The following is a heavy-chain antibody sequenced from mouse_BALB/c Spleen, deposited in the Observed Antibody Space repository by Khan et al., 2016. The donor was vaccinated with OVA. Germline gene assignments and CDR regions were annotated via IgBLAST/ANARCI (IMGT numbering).Heavy chain of an antibody. CDR1: GYSITSGYG. Sequence: VQLKESGPGLAKPSQSLSLTCTATGYSITSGYGWNWIRQFPGNKLEWMGYITYSGSTNYNPYLKSRISITRDTSKNQFFLQLNSVTTEDTATYSWARKARINYWGQGTTLTVSS. D-gene: IGHD3-2*02. J-gene: IGHJ2*01. V-gene: IGHV3-1*02. CDR2: ITYSGST. CDR3: ARKARINY.